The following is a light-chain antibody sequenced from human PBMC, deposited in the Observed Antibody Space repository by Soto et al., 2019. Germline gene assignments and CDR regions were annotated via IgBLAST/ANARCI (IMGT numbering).Light chain of an antibody. CDR3: SSYTNSSHPL. CDR1: SRDVGGYNY. Sequence: QSALTQPASVSWSPGQSITISCTGTSRDVGGYNYVSWYQQHPGKSSKLVIYDVSNLPSGFSNRFSGSKSGNTAFLTISGLQAEDESDSYCSSYTNSSHPLFGRGNKLTVL. V-gene: IGLV2-14*01. J-gene: IGLJ2*01. CDR2: DVS.